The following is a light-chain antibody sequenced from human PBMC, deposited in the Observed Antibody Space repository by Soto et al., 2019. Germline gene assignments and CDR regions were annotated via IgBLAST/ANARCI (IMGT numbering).Light chain of an antibody. CDR2: EAS. CDR1: QSVGSW. V-gene: IGKV1-5*03. Sequence: DIQMTQSPSTLSAFVGDRVNITCRASQSVGSWLAWYQLKPGKAPKLLIYEASILDSGVPSRFGGGASGTEFTLTISSLQPDDFATYYCQQYDDFAWTFGQGTKVDIK. J-gene: IGKJ1*01. CDR3: QQYDDFAWT.